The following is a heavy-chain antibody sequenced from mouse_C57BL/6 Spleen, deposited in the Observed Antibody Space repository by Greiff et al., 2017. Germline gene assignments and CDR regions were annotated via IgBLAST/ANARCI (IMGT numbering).Heavy chain of an antibody. D-gene: IGHD2-10*01. CDR3: APYPGFAY. J-gene: IGHJ3*01. CDR1: GYTFTDYN. CDR2: INPNNGGT. Sequence: VQLKQSGPELVKPGASVKMSCKASGYTFTDYNMHWVKQSHGKSLEWIGYINPNNGGTSYNQKFKGKATLTVNKSSSTAYMELRRLTSEDSAVYYCAPYPGFAYWSQGTLVTVSA. V-gene: IGHV1-22*01.